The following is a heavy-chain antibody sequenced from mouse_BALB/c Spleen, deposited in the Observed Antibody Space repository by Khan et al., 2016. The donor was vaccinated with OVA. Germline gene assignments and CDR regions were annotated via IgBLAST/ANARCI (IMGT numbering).Heavy chain of an antibody. Sequence: EVELVESGPGLVKPSQSLSLTCTVTGYSITSDYAWNWIRQLPGNKLEWMGFISYSGNTNYNPSLKSRISIPRDTSKNQFFLQLNSVTTEDTATYYCARVYGGDFDYWGQGTTLTVSS. J-gene: IGHJ2*01. V-gene: IGHV3-2*02. CDR2: ISYSGNT. D-gene: IGHD1-1*01. CDR3: ARVYGGDFDY. CDR1: GYSITSDYA.